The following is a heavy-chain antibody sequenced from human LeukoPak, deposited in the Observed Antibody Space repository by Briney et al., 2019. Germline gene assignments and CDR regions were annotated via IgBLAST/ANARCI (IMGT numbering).Heavy chain of an antibody. CDR3: AREGGGYYGSGSYWDY. J-gene: IGHJ4*02. V-gene: IGHV4-31*03. D-gene: IGHD3-10*01. CDR1: GGSISSGGYY. CDR2: IYYSGST. Sequence: PSETLSLTCTVSGGSISSGGYYWSWIRQHPGKGLEYIGYIYYSGSTYYNPSLKSRVTISVDTSKNQFSLRLTSVTAADTAVYYCAREGGGYYGSGSYWDYWGQGILVTVSS.